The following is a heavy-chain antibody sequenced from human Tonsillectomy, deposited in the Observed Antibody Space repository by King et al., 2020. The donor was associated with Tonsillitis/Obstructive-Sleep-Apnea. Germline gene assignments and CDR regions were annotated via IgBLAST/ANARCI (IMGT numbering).Heavy chain of an antibody. CDR1: GYSFTSYW. J-gene: IGHJ4*02. V-gene: IGHV5-51*01. D-gene: IGHD2-15*01. CDR2: IYPGDSDT. CDR3: ARRNTAMVWQSGYCSGGSCYPYDY. Sequence: VQLVESGAEVKKPGESLKISCKGSGYSFTSYWIGWVRQMPGKGLEWMGIIYPGDSDTRYSPSFQGQVTISADKSISTAYLQWSSLKASDTAMYYCARRNTAMVWQSGYCSGGSCYPYDYWGQGTLVTVSS.